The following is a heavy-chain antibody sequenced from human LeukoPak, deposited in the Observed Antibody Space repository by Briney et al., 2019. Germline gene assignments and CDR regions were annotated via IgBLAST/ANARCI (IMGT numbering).Heavy chain of an antibody. D-gene: IGHD6-19*01. CDR1: GYTFTSYY. J-gene: IGHJ4*02. V-gene: IGHV1-46*01. CDR2: INPSGGST. Sequence: ASVKVSCKASGYTFTSYYMHWVRQAPGQGLEWMGIINPSGGSTSYAQKFQGGVTMTRDTSTSTVYMELSSLRSEDTAVYYCARRGIAVAGLDYWGQGTLVTVSS. CDR3: ARRGIAVAGLDY.